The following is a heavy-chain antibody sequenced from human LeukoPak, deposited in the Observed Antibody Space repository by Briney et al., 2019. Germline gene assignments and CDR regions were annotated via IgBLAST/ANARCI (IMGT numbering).Heavy chain of an antibody. D-gene: IGHD6-19*01. Sequence: PGGSLRLSCAASGFTFSSYWMSWVRQAPGKGLEWVANIKQDGSEKYYVDSVKGRFTISRDNAKNSLYLQMNSLRAEDTAVYYCAREYSSGWLGWFDPWGQGTLATVSS. CDR1: GFTFSSYW. V-gene: IGHV3-7*01. J-gene: IGHJ5*02. CDR3: AREYSSGWLGWFDP. CDR2: IKQDGSEK.